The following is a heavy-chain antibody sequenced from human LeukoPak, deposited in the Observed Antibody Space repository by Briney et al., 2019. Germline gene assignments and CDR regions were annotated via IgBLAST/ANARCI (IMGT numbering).Heavy chain of an antibody. J-gene: IGHJ4*02. Sequence: TSETLSLTCTVSGVSISDYYWSWIRQPPGKGLEWIGYIYYSGTTTYNPSLKSRVTISVDTSKNQFSLKLSSVTAADTAVYYCAGSNGGVDYWAREPWSPSPQ. V-gene: IGHV4-59*08. CDR1: GVSISDYY. D-gene: IGHD3-16*01. CDR2: IYYSGTT. CDR3: AGSNGGVDY.